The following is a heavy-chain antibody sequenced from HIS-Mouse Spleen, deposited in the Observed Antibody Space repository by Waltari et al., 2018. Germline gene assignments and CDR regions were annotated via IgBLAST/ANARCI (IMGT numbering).Heavy chain of an antibody. Sequence: QVQLVQSGAEVKKPGASVKVSCKASGYTFTGHYMPVGRQGPGQGLEWMGWINPNSGGTNDAQKFQGRVTMTRDTSISTAYMELSRLRSDDTAVYYCARDLTGAGSGSYPFDYWGQGTLVTVSS. CDR3: ARDLTGAGSGSYPFDY. J-gene: IGHJ4*02. V-gene: IGHV1-2*02. D-gene: IGHD1-26*01. CDR1: GYTFTGHY. CDR2: INPNSGGT.